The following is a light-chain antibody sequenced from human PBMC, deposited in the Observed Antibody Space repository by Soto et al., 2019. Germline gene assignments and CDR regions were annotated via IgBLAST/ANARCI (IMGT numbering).Light chain of an antibody. CDR1: QTVGSN. CDR3: QQYYSTPT. CDR2: DAS. J-gene: IGKJ3*01. Sequence: EILMTQSPATLSVSPGERATLSCWASQTVGSNLAWYQQKPGQSPRLLIYDASTRGTGVPGRFTGSGYGTEFTLTISSLQSEDFALYYCQQYYSTPTFGPGTKVDIK. V-gene: IGKV3D-15*01.